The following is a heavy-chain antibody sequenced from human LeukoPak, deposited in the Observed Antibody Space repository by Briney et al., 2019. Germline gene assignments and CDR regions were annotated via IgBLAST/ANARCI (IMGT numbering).Heavy chain of an antibody. Sequence: SVKVSCKASGGTFSSYAISWVRQAPGQGLEWMGGIIPIFGTANYAQKFQGRVTITADKSTSTAYMELSSLRSEDTAVYYCASGPVRGVIMHDLYDYWGQGTLVTVPS. CDR1: GGTFSSYA. V-gene: IGHV1-69*06. CDR3: ASGPVRGVIMHDLYDY. D-gene: IGHD3-10*01. CDR2: IIPIFGTA. J-gene: IGHJ4*02.